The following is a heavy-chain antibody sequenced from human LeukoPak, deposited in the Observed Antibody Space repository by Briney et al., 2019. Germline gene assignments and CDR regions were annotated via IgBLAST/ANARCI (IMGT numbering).Heavy chain of an antibody. D-gene: IGHD2-2*01. Sequence: PGGSLRLSCAASGFTFSDYYMSWIRQAPGKGLEWVSYISSSGSTIYYADSVKGRFTISRDNAKNTLYLQMNSLRAEDTAVYYCCSSVEDSWFDPWGQGTLVTVSS. CDR2: ISSSGSTI. V-gene: IGHV3-11*04. CDR3: CSSVEDSWFDP. CDR1: GFTFSDYY. J-gene: IGHJ5*02.